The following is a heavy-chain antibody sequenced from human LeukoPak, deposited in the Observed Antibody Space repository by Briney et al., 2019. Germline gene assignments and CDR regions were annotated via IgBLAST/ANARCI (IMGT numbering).Heavy chain of an antibody. CDR3: ARGVYIAAAQYGY. CDR2: IYYSGTT. Sequence: SETLSLTCTVSGGSISSHYWSWIRQPPGKGLEWIGYIYYSGTTNYNPSLKSRVTISVDTSKNQFSLKLSSVTAADTAVYYCARGVYIAAAQYGYWGQGTLVTVSS. CDR1: GGSISSHY. D-gene: IGHD6-13*01. V-gene: IGHV4-59*11. J-gene: IGHJ4*02.